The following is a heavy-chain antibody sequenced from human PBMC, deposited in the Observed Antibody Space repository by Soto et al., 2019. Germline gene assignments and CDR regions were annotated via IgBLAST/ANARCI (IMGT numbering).Heavy chain of an antibody. J-gene: IGHJ6*02. Sequence: SVMVSCKASGGTFSSYAISWVRQAPGQGLEWMGGIIPIFGTANYAQKFQGRVTITADESTSTAYMELSSLRSEDTAVYYCARGFKQLVPYCYYGMDVWGQGTTVTVSS. D-gene: IGHD6-6*01. V-gene: IGHV1-69*13. CDR3: ARGFKQLVPYCYYGMDV. CDR1: GGTFSSYA. CDR2: IIPIFGTA.